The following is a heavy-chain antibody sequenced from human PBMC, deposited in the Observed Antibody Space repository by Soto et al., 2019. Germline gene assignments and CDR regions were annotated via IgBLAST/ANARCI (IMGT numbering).Heavy chain of an antibody. V-gene: IGHV1-18*01. Sequence: QVQLVQSGVEVKKPGASVKVSCKASGYIFNNYGISWVRQAPGQGLEWMGWISGYNGNTNYVQKLQGRVTMTTDTSTSTAYMELRSLRSDDTAVYYCARDEVSTTQNAYYYGMDVWGQGTTVTVSS. CDR2: ISGYNGNT. D-gene: IGHD1-1*01. CDR3: ARDEVSTTQNAYYYGMDV. J-gene: IGHJ6*02. CDR1: GYIFNNYG.